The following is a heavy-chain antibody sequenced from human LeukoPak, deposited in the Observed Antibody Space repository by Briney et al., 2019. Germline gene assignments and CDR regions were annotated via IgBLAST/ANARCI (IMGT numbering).Heavy chain of an antibody. CDR2: ISGSDGST. V-gene: IGHV3-23*01. CDR3: ARDGGYPTAFDY. J-gene: IGHJ4*02. CDR1: GFMFSSYA. D-gene: IGHD3-16*01. Sequence: GGSLRLSCAASGFMFSSYAMSWVRQAPGKGLEWVSGISGSDGSTYYADSVKGRFTISRDNSKNTLYLQMNSLRAEDTAVYYCARDGGYPTAFDYWGQGTLVTVSS.